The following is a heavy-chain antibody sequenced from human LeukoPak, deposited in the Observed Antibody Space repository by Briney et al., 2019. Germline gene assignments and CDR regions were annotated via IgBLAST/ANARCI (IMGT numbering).Heavy chain of an antibody. V-gene: IGHV3-21*01. CDR1: GFTFSSYS. D-gene: IGHD6-19*01. CDR3: ASSGWLPFDY. CDR2: ISSSSSYT. Sequence: GGSLRLSCAASGFTFSSYSMNWVRQAPGKGLEWVSSISSSSSYTYYADSVKGRFTISRDNAKNSLYLQMNSLRAEDTAVYYCASSGWLPFDYWGQGTLVTVSS. J-gene: IGHJ4*02.